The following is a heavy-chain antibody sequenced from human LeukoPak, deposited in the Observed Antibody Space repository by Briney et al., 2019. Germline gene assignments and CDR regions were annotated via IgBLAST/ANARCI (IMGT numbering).Heavy chain of an antibody. CDR1: GFTFHRYT. V-gene: IGHV3-43*01. CDR3: AKEHNTGWPNLDS. J-gene: IGHJ4*02. Sequence: GGSLRLSCEASGFTFHRYTIHWVRQAPGKGLEWVSLIRGDGYTHLTDSLKGRFTTSRDNRKNSLYLQMNGLTTDDTALYYCAKEHNTGWPNLDSWGQGTPVTVSS. D-gene: IGHD2-8*02. CDR2: IRGDGYT.